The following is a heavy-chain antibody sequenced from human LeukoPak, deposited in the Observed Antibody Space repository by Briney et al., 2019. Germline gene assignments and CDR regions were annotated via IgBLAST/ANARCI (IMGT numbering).Heavy chain of an antibody. CDR2: MSYDGSNK. J-gene: IGHJ3*02. V-gene: IGHV3-30-3*01. CDR3: ARGHGGIVVVVRDAFDI. Sequence: PGGSLRLSCAASGFTFGTFAMHWVRQAPGKGLEWLAVMSYDGSNKYYADSVKGRFTISSDNSKNTLYLQMNSLRSEDTAVYYCARGHGGIVVVVRDAFDIWGQGTMVIVSS. CDR1: GFTFGTFA. D-gene: IGHD2-15*01.